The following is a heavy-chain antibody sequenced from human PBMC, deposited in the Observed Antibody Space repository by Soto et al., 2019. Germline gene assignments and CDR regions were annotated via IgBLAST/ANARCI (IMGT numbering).Heavy chain of an antibody. CDR3: ARVRSYGAYYFDY. V-gene: IGHV4-31*03. CDR2: IYYSGNT. D-gene: IGHD5-18*01. CDR1: GGSISSGGYY. J-gene: IGHJ4*02. Sequence: PSETLSLTCTVSGGSISSGGYYWSWIRQHPGKGLEWIGYIYYSGNTYYNPSLKSRVTISVDTSKNQFSLKLSSVTAADTAVYYCARVRSYGAYYFDYWGQGTLVTVSS.